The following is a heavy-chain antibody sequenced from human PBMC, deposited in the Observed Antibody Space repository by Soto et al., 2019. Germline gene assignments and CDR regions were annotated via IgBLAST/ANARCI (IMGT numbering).Heavy chain of an antibody. Sequence: GGSLRLSXAASGFTFSSYSMNWVRQAPGKGLEWVSYISSSSSTIYYADSVKGRFTISRDNAKNSLYLQMNSLRDEDTAVYYCARDYYDSSGYYNFDYWGQGTLVTVSS. CDR1: GFTFSSYS. J-gene: IGHJ4*02. CDR3: ARDYYDSSGYYNFDY. V-gene: IGHV3-48*02. D-gene: IGHD3-22*01. CDR2: ISSSSSTI.